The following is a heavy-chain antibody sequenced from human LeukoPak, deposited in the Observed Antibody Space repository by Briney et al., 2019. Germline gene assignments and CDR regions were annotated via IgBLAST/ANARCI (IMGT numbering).Heavy chain of an antibody. Sequence: GGSLRLSCAASGFTFSIYRMNWVRQAPGKGLEWVAKIKQDGSGKDYVDSVKGRFAISRDNARNSLYLQTSSLRDEDTAVYYCASDSRCTSITCPSPGADYWGQGTLVTVSS. D-gene: IGHD2-2*01. CDR1: GFTFSIYR. V-gene: IGHV3-7*01. CDR2: IKQDGSGK. CDR3: ASDSRCTSITCPSPGADY. J-gene: IGHJ4*02.